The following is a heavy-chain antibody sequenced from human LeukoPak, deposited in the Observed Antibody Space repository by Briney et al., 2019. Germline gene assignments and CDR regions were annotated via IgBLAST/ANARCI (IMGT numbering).Heavy chain of an antibody. V-gene: IGHV3-23*01. J-gene: IGHJ3*02. CDR2: ISGSGGST. CDR3: ASSGPYSSGWYAFDI. CDR1: GFTFGSYA. Sequence: GGSLRLSCAASGFTFGSYAMSWVRQAPGKGLDWVSAISGSGGSTYYADSVKGRFTISRDNSKNTLYLQMNSLRAEDTAVYYCASSGPYSSGWYAFDIWGQGTMVTVSS. D-gene: IGHD6-19*01.